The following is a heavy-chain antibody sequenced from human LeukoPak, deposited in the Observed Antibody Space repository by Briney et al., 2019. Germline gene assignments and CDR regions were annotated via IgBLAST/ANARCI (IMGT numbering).Heavy chain of an antibody. CDR3: ARSYYDILTGYSFFDP. CDR2: INPNSGGT. J-gene: IGHJ5*02. V-gene: IGHV1-2*02. CDR1: GYTFTGYY. Sequence: ASVKVSCKASGYTFTGYYMHWVRQAPGQGLEWMGWINPNSGGTNYAQKFQGRVTMTRDTSISTAYMELSRLRSDDTAVCYCARSYYDILTGYSFFDPWGQGTLVTVSS. D-gene: IGHD3-9*01.